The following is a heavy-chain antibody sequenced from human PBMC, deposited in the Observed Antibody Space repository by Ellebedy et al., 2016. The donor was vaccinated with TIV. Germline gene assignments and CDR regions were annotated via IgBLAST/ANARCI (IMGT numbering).Heavy chain of an antibody. CDR2: INAGNGNT. D-gene: IGHD3-22*01. Sequence: ASVKVSXXASGYTFTSYAMHWVRQAPGQRLEWMGWINAGNGNTKYSQKFQGRVTITRDTSASTAYMELSSLRSEDTAVYYCARPARNNYYDSSGWDNNWFDPWGQGTLVTVSS. V-gene: IGHV1-3*01. CDR1: GYTFTSYA. CDR3: ARPARNNYYDSSGWDNNWFDP. J-gene: IGHJ5*02.